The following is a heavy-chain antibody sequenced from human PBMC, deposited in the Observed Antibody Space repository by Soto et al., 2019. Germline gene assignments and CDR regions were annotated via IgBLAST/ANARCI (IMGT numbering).Heavy chain of an antibody. CDR2: ISGSGNKT. Sequence: EVQLSESGGSLVQPGGSLRLSCAASGFTFSTYAMSWVRQAPGKGLEWVSGISGSGNKTYYEDSVKGRFTISRDNSKDILYLQMNSLRADDTAVYYCAKGLRLHFDYWGQGTQVTVSS. D-gene: IGHD4-17*01. CDR3: AKGLRLHFDY. V-gene: IGHV3-23*01. J-gene: IGHJ4*02. CDR1: GFTFSTYA.